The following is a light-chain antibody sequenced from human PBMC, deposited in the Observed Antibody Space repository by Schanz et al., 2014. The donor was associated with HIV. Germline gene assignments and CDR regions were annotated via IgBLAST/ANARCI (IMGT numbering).Light chain of an antibody. J-gene: IGLJ2*01. CDR2: EVS. V-gene: IGLV2-23*02. Sequence: QSALTQPASVSGSPGQSITISCTGTSSDVGSYNLVSWFQQYPGKAPKLIIYEVSKRPSGISRRFSGSKSGNTASLTISGLQSDDEADYFCCSFAGSNSLLFGGGTKLTVL. CDR1: SSDVGSYNL. CDR3: CSFAGSNSLL.